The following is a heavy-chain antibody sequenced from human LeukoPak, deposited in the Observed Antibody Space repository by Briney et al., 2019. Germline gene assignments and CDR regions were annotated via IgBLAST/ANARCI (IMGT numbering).Heavy chain of an antibody. Sequence: GSLRLSCAASGFTFSSYSMNWVRQPPGKGLEWIGSFDHTGTTYYNPSLKSRVTTSVDTSNNQFSLRLSSVTAADTAVYYCARWVDLTVYWGQGTLVTVSS. D-gene: IGHD3-9*01. CDR1: GFTFSSYS. CDR3: ARWVDLTVY. V-gene: IGHV4-38-2*01. CDR2: FDHTGTT. J-gene: IGHJ4*02.